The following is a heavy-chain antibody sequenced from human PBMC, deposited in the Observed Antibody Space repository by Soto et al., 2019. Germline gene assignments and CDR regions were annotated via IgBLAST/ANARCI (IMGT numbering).Heavy chain of an antibody. V-gene: IGHV1-3*01. CDR1: GFSFTSYS. D-gene: IGHD4-17*01. CDR2: INAGRGKT. Sequence: QGQLVQSGAEVKKPGASVKVSCGTSGFSFTSYSFHWVRQAPAQGLQWMGWINAGRGKTKYSQQFQGRVTFTWDTSANTVYMELSRLTSEDTSVFYCARWIDNGYFDYWGQGNLVTVSA. J-gene: IGHJ4*02. CDR3: ARWIDNGYFDY.